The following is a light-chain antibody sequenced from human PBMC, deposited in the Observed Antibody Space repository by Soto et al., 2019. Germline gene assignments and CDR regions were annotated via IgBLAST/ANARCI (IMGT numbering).Light chain of an antibody. Sequence: DIQLTQSPSFLSASVGDRVTISCRASQGISRYLAWYQQKPGKAPKLLIYAASTLQSGVPSRFSGSGSGTEFTLTISSLQPEDCASYYCQQLNSYPLTFGGGKKVEIK. J-gene: IGKJ4*01. V-gene: IGKV1-9*01. CDR2: AAS. CDR1: QGISRY. CDR3: QQLNSYPLT.